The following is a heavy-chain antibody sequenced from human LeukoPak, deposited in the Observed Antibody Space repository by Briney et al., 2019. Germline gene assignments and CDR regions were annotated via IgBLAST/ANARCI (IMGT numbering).Heavy chain of an antibody. CDR2: ISSSSSTI. CDR1: GFTFSSYS. J-gene: IGHJ3*02. CDR3: ARPSIQLWSHDAFDI. D-gene: IGHD5-18*01. V-gene: IGHV3-48*04. Sequence: GGSLRLSCAASGFTFSSYSMNWVRQAPGKGLEWVSYISSSSSTIYYADSVKGRFTISRDNAKNSLYLQMNSLRAEDTAVYYCARPSIQLWSHDAFDIWGQGTMVTVSS.